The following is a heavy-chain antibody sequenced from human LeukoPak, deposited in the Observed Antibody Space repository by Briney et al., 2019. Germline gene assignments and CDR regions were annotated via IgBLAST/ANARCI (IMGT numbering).Heavy chain of an antibody. V-gene: IGHV3-7*05. D-gene: IGHD5-24*01. Sequence: GGSLRLSCAASGFTFSSYWMNWVRQAPGKGLEWVANIKQNGSEKYYVDSVKGRFTISRDNAKNSLYLQMSSLRAEDTAVYYCGMAMDVWGRGTTVTVSS. CDR1: GFTFSSYW. J-gene: IGHJ6*02. CDR2: IKQNGSEK. CDR3: GMAMDV.